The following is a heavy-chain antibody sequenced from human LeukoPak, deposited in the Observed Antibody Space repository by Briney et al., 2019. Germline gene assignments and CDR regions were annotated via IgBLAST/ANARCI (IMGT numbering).Heavy chain of an antibody. CDR3: ARDDSRYSGSWTAPYFDC. CDR1: GFTFSSYW. D-gene: IGHD6-13*01. CDR2: IKQDGSEK. J-gene: IGHJ4*02. Sequence: GGSLRLSCTASGFTFSSYWMSWVRQAPGKGLEWVANIKQDGSEKYYVESVKGRFTISRDNAKNSLDLQMNSLRAEDTAVYYCARDDSRYSGSWTAPYFDCWGQGTLVTVSS. V-gene: IGHV3-7*01.